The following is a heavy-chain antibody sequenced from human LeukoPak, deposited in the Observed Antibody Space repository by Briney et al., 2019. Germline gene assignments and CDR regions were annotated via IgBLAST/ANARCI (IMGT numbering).Heavy chain of an antibody. CDR1: GYTFTGYY. J-gene: IGHJ4*02. CDR3: AGAVYGDSLQYFDY. CDR2: INPNSGGT. V-gene: IGHV1-2*02. D-gene: IGHD4-17*01. Sequence: ASVKVSCKASGYTFTGYYMHWVRQAPGQGLEWMGWINPNSGGTNYAQKFQGSVTMTRDTSISTAYMELSRLRSDDTAVYYCAGAVYGDSLQYFDYWGQGTPVTVSS.